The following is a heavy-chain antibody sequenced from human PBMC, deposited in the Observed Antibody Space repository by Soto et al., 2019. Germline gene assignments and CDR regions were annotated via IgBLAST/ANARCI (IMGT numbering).Heavy chain of an antibody. J-gene: IGHJ4*02. D-gene: IGHD5-12*01. Sequence: PGGSLRLSCAASGFTFDYYAMHWVRQAPGKGLEWVSGISWNSGSIGYADSVRGRFTISRDNAKNSLYLQMNSLRAEDTAFYYSAKEDLLRGYSGYGHFDYWGLGTLVTVSS. V-gene: IGHV3-9*01. CDR1: GFTFDYYA. CDR2: ISWNSGSI. CDR3: AKEDLLRGYSGYGHFDY.